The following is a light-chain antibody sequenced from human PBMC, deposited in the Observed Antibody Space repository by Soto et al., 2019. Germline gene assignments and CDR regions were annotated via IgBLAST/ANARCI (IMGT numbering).Light chain of an antibody. CDR1: QSVSSSY. Sequence: EIVLTQSPGTLPLSPGERATLSRRASQSVSSSYLAWYQQKPGQAPRLLIYGASSRATGIPDRFSGSGCGRDFTITISRLEAEDFGVYYCQQYASFGQGTKVEIK. CDR2: GAS. V-gene: IGKV3-20*01. J-gene: IGKJ1*01. CDR3: QQYAS.